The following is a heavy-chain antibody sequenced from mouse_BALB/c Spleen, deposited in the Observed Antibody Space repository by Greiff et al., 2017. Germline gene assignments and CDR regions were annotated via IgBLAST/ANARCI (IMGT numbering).Heavy chain of an antibody. Sequence: VQLVESGAELAKPGASVKMSCKASGYTFTSYWMHWVKQRPGQGLEWIGYINPSTGYTEYDQKFKDKATLTADKSSSTAYMQLSSLTSEDSAVYYCARHRNYAMDYWGQGTSVTVSS. D-gene: IGHD2-14*01. V-gene: IGHV1-7*01. J-gene: IGHJ4*01. CDR1: GYTFTSYW. CDR2: INPSTGYT. CDR3: ARHRNYAMDY.